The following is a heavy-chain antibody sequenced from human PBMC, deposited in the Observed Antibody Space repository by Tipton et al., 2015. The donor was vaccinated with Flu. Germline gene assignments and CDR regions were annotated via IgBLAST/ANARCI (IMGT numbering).Heavy chain of an antibody. D-gene: IGHD6-19*01. J-gene: IGHJ4*02. CDR1: GYSISSGYY. CDR3: ARDLGGHSSGWKGPFDY. V-gene: IGHV4-38-2*02. CDR2: IYHSGST. Sequence: TLSLTCTVSGYSISSGYYWGWTRQPPGKGLEWIGSIYHSGSTYYNPSLKSRVTISVDTSKNQFSLKLSSVTAADTAVYYCARDLGGHSSGWKGPFDYWGQGTLVTVSS.